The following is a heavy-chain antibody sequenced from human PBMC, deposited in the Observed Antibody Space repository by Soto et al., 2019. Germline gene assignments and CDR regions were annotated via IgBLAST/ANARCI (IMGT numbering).Heavy chain of an antibody. CDR3: ERGPYYGPPYGMDV. V-gene: IGHV1-18*01. CDR2: ISPRSGTA. Sequence: ASVKVSCRASGYTFTSYGISWVRQAPGQGLEWMGWISPRSGTANFAQRFQGRVSMTRDTSITTAYTDLRRLKSHATAVYSSERGPYYGPPYGMDVWGQGTTVPVSS. D-gene: IGHD3-10*01. J-gene: IGHJ6*02. CDR1: GYTFTSYG.